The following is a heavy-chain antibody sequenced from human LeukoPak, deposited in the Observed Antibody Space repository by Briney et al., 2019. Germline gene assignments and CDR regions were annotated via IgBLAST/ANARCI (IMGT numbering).Heavy chain of an antibody. D-gene: IGHD1-26*01. V-gene: IGHV4-39*07. CDR3: ARAVIQFVGATLGFDS. CDR2: IFYSGSA. CDR1: GGSISSSSYY. J-gene: IGHJ4*02. Sequence: SETLSLTCTVSGGSISSSSYYWGWIRQPPGKGLEWIGNIFYSGSAYYNSSLKSRVTISVDTSKNQFSLKLTSVTAADAAVYYCARAVIQFVGATLGFDSWGQGTLVTVSS.